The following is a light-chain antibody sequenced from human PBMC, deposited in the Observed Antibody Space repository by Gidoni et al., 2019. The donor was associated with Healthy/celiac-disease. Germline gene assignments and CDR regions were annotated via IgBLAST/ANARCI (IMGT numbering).Light chain of an antibody. CDR2: DAS. CDR1: QRVSSY. J-gene: IGKJ2*01. V-gene: IGKV3-11*01. Sequence: IVFTQSPATLSLSPGERATLPCRASQRVSSYLAWYQQKPGQAPTLLIYDASNRATGIPARFSGSGSGTDFTLTISSLEPEDFAVYYCQQRSNWPYTFGQGTKLEIK. CDR3: QQRSNWPYT.